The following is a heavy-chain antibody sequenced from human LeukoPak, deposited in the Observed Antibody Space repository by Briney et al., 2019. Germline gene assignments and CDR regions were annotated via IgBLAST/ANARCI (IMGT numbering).Heavy chain of an antibody. CDR3: ARGDFSDYGDYVDAFDV. Sequence: GGSLRLSCAASGFTLNNYWMSWVRQAPGKGLQWVANIKQDGSQKFYVDSVKGRFTISRDNTKNLLYLQMNSLRAEDTAVYYCARGDFSDYGDYVDAFDVWGQGTMVTVSS. CDR1: GFTLNNYW. D-gene: IGHD4-17*01. V-gene: IGHV3-7*01. J-gene: IGHJ3*01. CDR2: IKQDGSQK.